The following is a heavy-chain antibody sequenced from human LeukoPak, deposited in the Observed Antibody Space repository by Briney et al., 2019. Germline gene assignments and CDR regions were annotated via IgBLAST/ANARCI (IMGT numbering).Heavy chain of an antibody. V-gene: IGHV4-39*07. Sequence: SETLSLTCTVSGGSISSSSYYWGWIRQPPGKGLEWIGSIYYSGSSYYNPSLKSRVTISVDTSKNQFSLKLSSVTAADTAVYYCARDIVVVVAATPFNWFDPWGQGTLVTVSS. D-gene: IGHD2-15*01. CDR1: GGSISSSSYY. CDR2: IYYSGSS. CDR3: ARDIVVVVAATPFNWFDP. J-gene: IGHJ5*02.